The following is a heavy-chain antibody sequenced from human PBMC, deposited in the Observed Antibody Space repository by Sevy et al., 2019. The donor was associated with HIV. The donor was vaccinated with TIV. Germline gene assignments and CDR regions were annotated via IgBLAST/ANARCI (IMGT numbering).Heavy chain of an antibody. Sequence: GGSLRLSCAASGFTFSSYGMHWFRQSPGKGLEWVAVIWYDGSNKFYADSVKGRFTISRDNSKNTLYLQMNSLRAEDSAVYYCARDGELRVDSYYFDYWGQGTLVTVSS. CDR1: GFTFSSYG. V-gene: IGHV3-33*01. J-gene: IGHJ4*02. CDR2: IWYDGSNK. D-gene: IGHD2-8*01. CDR3: ARDGELRVDSYYFDY.